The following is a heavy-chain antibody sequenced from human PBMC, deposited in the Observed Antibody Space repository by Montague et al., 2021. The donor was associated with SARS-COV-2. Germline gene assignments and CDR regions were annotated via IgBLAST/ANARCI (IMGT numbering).Heavy chain of an antibody. V-gene: IGHV4-34*01. CDR1: SGPLSAYY. D-gene: IGHD3-10*02. CDR3: ARLRIVLFVDSTGGWIDP. CDR2: IHPYGHT. Sequence: SETLSLTCEVDSGPLSAYYWSWVRQPPGKGLEWIGEIHPYGHTSYNPSLMSRVTLSLGTSSNPFSLKPTSVTAADTAVYYCARLRIVLFVDSTGGWIDPWGHGTLVTVSS. J-gene: IGHJ5*02.